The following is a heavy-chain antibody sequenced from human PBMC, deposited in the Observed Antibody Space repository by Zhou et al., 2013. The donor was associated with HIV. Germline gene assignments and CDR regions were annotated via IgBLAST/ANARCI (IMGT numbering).Heavy chain of an antibody. CDR1: GGTFSSYA. J-gene: IGHJ5*02. CDR2: IIPIFGTA. V-gene: IGHV1-69*13. CDR3: ARDRRDRYSGYDSSDNWFDP. D-gene: IGHD5-12*01. Sequence: QVQLVQSGGEVKRPGSSVKVSCKASGGTFSSYAISWVRQAPGQGLEWMGRIIPIFGTANYAQKFQGRVTITADESTSTAYMELSRLRSDDTAVYYCARDRRDRYSGYDSSDNWFDPWGQGTLVTVSS.